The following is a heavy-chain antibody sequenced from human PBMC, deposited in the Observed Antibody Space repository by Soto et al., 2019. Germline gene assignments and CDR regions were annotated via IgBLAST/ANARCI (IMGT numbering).Heavy chain of an antibody. V-gene: IGHV1-18*01. CDR1: GYTFTSYG. Sequence: GASVKVSCKASGYTFTSYGISWVRQAPGQGLEWMGWISAYNGNTNYAQKLQGRVTMTTDTSTSTAYMELRSLRSDDTAVYYCARDLGIAAAGTVRGYYSYYYGMDVWGQGTTVTVSS. CDR3: ARDLGIAAAGTVRGYYSYYYGMDV. J-gene: IGHJ6*02. D-gene: IGHD6-13*01. CDR2: ISAYNGNT.